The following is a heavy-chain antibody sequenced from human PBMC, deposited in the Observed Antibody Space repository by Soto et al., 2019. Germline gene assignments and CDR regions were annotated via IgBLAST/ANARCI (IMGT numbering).Heavy chain of an antibody. CDR3: GSDYDSGGYIGY. CDR1: GGSISTADYY. J-gene: IGHJ4*02. CDR2: IHYRGST. V-gene: IGHV4-30-4*01. D-gene: IGHD3-22*01. Sequence: QVQLHESGPGLVRPSQTLSLTCNVSGGSISTADYYWSWIRQPPGKGLEWIGYIHYRGSTYYNPSHESRVAISMDTSKNQFTLNLTSVTAAATAVYFCGSDYDSGGYIGYWGQGTLVTVSS.